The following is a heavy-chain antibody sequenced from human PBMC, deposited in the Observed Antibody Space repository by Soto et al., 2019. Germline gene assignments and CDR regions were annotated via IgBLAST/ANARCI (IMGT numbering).Heavy chain of an antibody. CDR2: VYYSGST. D-gene: IGHD3-22*01. J-gene: IGHJ3*02. CDR3: ARGYYDSSGQSNTSDI. Sequence: SETLSLTCTVSGASISSSYWSWIRQSPGKGLEWIGYVYYSGSTNYNPSLKSRVTISVDTSKNQFSLKLSSVTAADTAIYYCARGYYDSSGQSNTSDIWGQGTMVTVSS. V-gene: IGHV4-59*01. CDR1: GASISSSY.